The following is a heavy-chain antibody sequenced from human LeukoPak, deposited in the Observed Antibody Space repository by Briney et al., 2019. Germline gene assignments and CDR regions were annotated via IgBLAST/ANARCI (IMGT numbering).Heavy chain of an antibody. D-gene: IGHD3-16*02. Sequence: PSETLSLTCTVSGGSIGTYYWSWVRQSPGKGLEWIGYIYVTGNRYNPYLQSRVTISLDTSRNQFFLKMSSVTAADTAAYYCARHIGGGIEDMDVWGKGTKVTVSS. CDR3: ARHIGGGIEDMDV. V-gene: IGHV4-59*08. J-gene: IGHJ6*03. CDR2: IYVTGN. CDR1: GGSIGTYY.